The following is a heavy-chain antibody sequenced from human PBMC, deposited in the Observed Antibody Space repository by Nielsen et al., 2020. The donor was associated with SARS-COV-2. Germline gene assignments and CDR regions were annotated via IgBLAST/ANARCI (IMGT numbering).Heavy chain of an antibody. Sequence: SETLSLTCTVSGGSVNSGSYYWSWIRQPPGKGLEWIGYIYYSGSTNYNPSLKSRVTISVDTSKNQFSLKPSSVTAADTAVYYCARDSVGATTLSFDYWGQGTLVTVSS. D-gene: IGHD1-26*01. V-gene: IGHV4-61*01. J-gene: IGHJ4*02. CDR2: IYYSGST. CDR1: GGSVNSGSYY. CDR3: ARDSVGATTLSFDY.